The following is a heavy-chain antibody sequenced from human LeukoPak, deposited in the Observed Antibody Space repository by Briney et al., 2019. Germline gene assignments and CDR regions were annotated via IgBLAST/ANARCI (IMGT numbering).Heavy chain of an antibody. CDR2: IYPGDSDT. Sequence: GESLKISCKGSGYSFTSYWIGWVRQMPGKGLEWMGIIYPGDSDTRYSPSFQGQVTISADKSISTAYLQWSSLKASDTAMYYCAAQITNYDFWSGYPYGMDVWGQGTTVTVSS. CDR1: GYSFTSYW. J-gene: IGHJ6*02. CDR3: AAQITNYDFWSGYPYGMDV. V-gene: IGHV5-51*01. D-gene: IGHD3-3*01.